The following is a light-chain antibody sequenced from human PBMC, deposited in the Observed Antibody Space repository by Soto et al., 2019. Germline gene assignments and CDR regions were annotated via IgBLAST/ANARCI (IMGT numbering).Light chain of an antibody. Sequence: DIQMTQSPSTPAASIGDRVTITCRASESIRTWLAWYQHKQGKXXKXXIYDASSLESGVPSRFSGSGSGTAGTITISSLQPEDFATYYGQQVNSYPPTFGQGTRLEIK. CDR3: QQVNSYPPT. CDR1: ESIRTW. J-gene: IGKJ5*01. V-gene: IGKV1-5*01. CDR2: DAS.